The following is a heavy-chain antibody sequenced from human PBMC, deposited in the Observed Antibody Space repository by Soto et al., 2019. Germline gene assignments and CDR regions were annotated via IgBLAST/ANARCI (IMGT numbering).Heavy chain of an antibody. V-gene: IGHV3-15*05. D-gene: IGHD4-17*01. Sequence: GGSLRLSCAASGFTFNYAWMTWVRQAPGKGLEWVGRIKSKAGGGTVDYAAPVKGRFTISRDDSKNTVYLQMNSLKAEDTALYYCTKVYTVEHQGMDGWGQGTTVTVSS. CDR1: GFTFNYAW. CDR3: TKVYTVEHQGMDG. J-gene: IGHJ6*02. CDR2: IKSKAGGGTV.